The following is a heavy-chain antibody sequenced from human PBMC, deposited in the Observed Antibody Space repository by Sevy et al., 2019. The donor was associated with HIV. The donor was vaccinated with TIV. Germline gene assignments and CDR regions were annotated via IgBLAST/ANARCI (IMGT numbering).Heavy chain of an antibody. Sequence: GGSLRLSCAASGFTVNSNYMTWVRQAPGKGLEWVAVISYDGSNKYYADSVKGRFTISRDNSKNTLYLQMNSLRAEDTAVYYCARDIAGYSSGWYLIQDYYYGMDVWGQGTTVTVSS. D-gene: IGHD6-19*01. CDR2: ISYDGSNK. J-gene: IGHJ6*02. CDR1: GFTVNSNY. CDR3: ARDIAGYSSGWYLIQDYYYGMDV. V-gene: IGHV3-30-3*01.